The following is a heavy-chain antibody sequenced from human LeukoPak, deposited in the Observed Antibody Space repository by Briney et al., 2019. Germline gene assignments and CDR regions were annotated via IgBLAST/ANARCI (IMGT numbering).Heavy chain of an antibody. CDR1: GFTFGDYA. CDR2: IRSKAYGGTT. CDR3: TREQWLVEEYFDY. V-gene: IGHV3-49*04. D-gene: IGHD6-19*01. Sequence: PGGSLRLSCTASGFTFGDYAMSWVRQAPGKGLEWVGFIRSKAYGGTTEYAASVKGRFTISRDDSKSIAYLQMNSLKTEDTAVYYCTREQWLVEEYFDYWGQGTLVTVSS. J-gene: IGHJ4*02.